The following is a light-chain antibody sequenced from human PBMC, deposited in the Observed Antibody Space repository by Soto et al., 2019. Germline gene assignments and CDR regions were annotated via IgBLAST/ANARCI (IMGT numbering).Light chain of an antibody. Sequence: QSVLTQPASVSGSPGQSITISCTATSSDVGGFTYVSWYQQHPGKAPKLMIYEVSNRPSGVSNRFSGSQSGNTASLTISGLQAEDEADYCCSSYAKRSTLEGVFGTGTKVTVL. V-gene: IGLV2-14*01. J-gene: IGLJ1*01. CDR1: SSDVGGFTY. CDR2: EVS. CDR3: SSYAKRSTLEGV.